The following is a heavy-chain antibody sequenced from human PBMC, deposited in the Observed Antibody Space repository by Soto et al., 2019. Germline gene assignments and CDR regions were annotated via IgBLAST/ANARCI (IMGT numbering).Heavy chain of an antibody. CDR2: IIPISGIT. CDR3: ARGDYGDYTSYYYGRAV. Sequence: VQLVQSGGEVKKPGSSVKVACKASGGSFNNDAINWVRQAPGQGLAWPGGIIPISGITEYAQKFQGRVILTADKATGTACMEMSSLRLEDTALSSCARGDYGDYTSYYYGRAVWGQGTTVTVAS. CDR1: GGSFNNDA. V-gene: IGHV1-69*17. J-gene: IGHJ6*02. D-gene: IGHD4-17*01.